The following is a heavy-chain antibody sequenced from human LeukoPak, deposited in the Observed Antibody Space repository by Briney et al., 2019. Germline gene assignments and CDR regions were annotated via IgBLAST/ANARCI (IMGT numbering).Heavy chain of an antibody. D-gene: IGHD3-10*01. CDR1: GFTFSSYA. CDR3: AKALWFGESNFDY. V-gene: IGHV3-23*01. CDR2: ISGSGGST. Sequence: GGSLRLSCAASGFTFSSYAMSWVRQAPGKGLEWVSAISGSGGSTYYADSVKGRFTISRDNSKNTLYLHMNSLRAEDTAVYYCAKALWFGESNFDYWGQGTLVTVSS. J-gene: IGHJ4*02.